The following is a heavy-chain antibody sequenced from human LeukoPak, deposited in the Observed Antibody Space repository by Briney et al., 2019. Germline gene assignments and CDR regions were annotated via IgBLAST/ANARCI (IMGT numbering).Heavy chain of an antibody. CDR1: GGTFSSYA. V-gene: IGHV1-69*04. Sequence: SVKVSCKASGGTFSSYAISWVRQAPGQGLEWMGRIIPILGIANYAQKFQGRVTITADESTSTAYMELSSLRSEDTAVYYCAKKGGDTVSDYYYGMDVWGQGTTVTVSS. CDR3: AKKGGDTVSDYYYGMDV. J-gene: IGHJ6*02. D-gene: IGHD4-17*01. CDR2: IIPILGIA.